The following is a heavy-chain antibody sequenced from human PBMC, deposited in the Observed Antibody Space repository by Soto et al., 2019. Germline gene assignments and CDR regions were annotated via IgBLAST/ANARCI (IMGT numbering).Heavy chain of an antibody. J-gene: IGHJ5*02. CDR3: ARDWTGTTQPNWFDP. Sequence: GGSLRLSCAASGFTFSSYGMHWVRQAPGKGLEWVAVIWYDGSNKYYADSVKGRFTISRDNSKNTLYLQMNSLRAEDTAVYYCARDWTGTTQPNWFDPWGQGXLVTVPS. CDR2: IWYDGSNK. CDR1: GFTFSSYG. V-gene: IGHV3-33*01. D-gene: IGHD1-1*01.